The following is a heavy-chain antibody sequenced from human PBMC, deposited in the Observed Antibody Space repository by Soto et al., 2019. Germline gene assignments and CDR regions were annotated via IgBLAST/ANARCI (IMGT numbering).Heavy chain of an antibody. Sequence: GGSLRLSFAASGFSVTDYTMYWVRQAPGKGLEGVSIISDDGRNDYYADSVRGRFTISRDNSRNTLHLQMTSLRDDDTALYYCARERVLGFCSGGTCGILHXWGRGAPVTVSX. D-gene: IGHD2-15*01. CDR3: ARERVLGFCSGGTCGILHX. CDR2: ISDDGRND. J-gene: IGHJ4*02. CDR1: GFSVTDYT. V-gene: IGHV3-30*01.